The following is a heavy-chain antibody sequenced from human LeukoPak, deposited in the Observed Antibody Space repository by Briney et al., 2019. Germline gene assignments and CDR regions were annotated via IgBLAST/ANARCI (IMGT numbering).Heavy chain of an antibody. CDR2: INHSGST. D-gene: IGHD4-17*01. J-gene: IGHJ5*02. CDR1: GFTFSNAW. Sequence: GSLRLSCTASGFTFSNAWMSWIRQPPGKGLEWIGEINHSGSTNYSPSLKSRVTISVDTSKNQFSLKLSSVTAADTAVYYCARLHYDYGDYGWFDPWGQGTQVTVSS. CDR3: ARLHYDYGDYGWFDP. V-gene: IGHV4-34*01.